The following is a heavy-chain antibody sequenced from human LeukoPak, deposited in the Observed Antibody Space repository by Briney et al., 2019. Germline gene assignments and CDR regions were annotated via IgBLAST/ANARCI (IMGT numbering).Heavy chain of an antibody. J-gene: IGHJ3*02. V-gene: IGHV4-4*07. CDR2: IYTSGST. D-gene: IGHD3-10*01. CDR1: GGSISSYY. CDR3: ARDPYYGSGSYYTDAFDI. Sequence: PSETLSLTCTVSGGSISSYYWSWIRQPAGKGLEWIGRIYTSGSTNYNPSLKSRVTMSVDTSKNQFSLKLSSVTAADTAVCYCARDPYYGSGSYYTDAFDIWGQGTMVTVSS.